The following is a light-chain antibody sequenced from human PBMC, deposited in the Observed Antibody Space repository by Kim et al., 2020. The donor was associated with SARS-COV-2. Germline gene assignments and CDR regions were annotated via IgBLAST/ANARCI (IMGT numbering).Light chain of an antibody. CDR2: GAS. J-gene: IGKJ1*01. CDR3: QQYNNWLSWT. CDR1: QSISNN. Sequence: EIVMSQSPAPLSVSPGERATLSCRASQSISNNLAWYQQKPGQPPRLLIYGASTRATGIPARFSGSGSGTEFTLTISSLQSEDFAVYYCQQYNNWLSWTFGQGTKVDIK. V-gene: IGKV3-15*01.